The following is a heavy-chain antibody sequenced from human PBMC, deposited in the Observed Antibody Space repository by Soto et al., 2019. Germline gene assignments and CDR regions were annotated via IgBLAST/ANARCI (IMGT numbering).Heavy chain of an antibody. CDR3: ARGGDYRIAAAEPRYYFDY. J-gene: IGHJ4*02. Sequence: LQMLSVTSTVAWVSCSSLAGSWIRKNQGKGLEWIGYVHYSGITNYSPSLKSRVTISLDTYENNFSLKLSSVAAADTAVYYCARGGDYRIAAAEPRYYFDYWGQGTPVTVSS. CDR1: WVSCSSLA. V-gene: IGHV4-59*11. D-gene: IGHD6-13*01. CDR2: VHYSGIT.